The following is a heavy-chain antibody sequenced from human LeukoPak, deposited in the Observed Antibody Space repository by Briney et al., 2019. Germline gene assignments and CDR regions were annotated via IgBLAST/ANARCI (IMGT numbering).Heavy chain of an antibody. Sequence: GGSLRLSCAASGFTFSSYWMSWVRQAPGKGLEWVANIKQDGSEKYYVDSVKGRFTISRDNAKNSLYLQMNSLRAEDTAVYYCATENGIYSSSWYSGGEVDYWGQGTLVTVSS. J-gene: IGHJ4*02. D-gene: IGHD6-13*01. CDR3: ATENGIYSSSWYSGGEVDY. CDR2: IKQDGSEK. V-gene: IGHV3-7*01. CDR1: GFTFSSYW.